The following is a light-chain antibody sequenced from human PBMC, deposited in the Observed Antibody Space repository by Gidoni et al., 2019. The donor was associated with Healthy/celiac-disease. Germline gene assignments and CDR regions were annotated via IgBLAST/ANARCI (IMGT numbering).Light chain of an antibody. V-gene: IGKV1-39*01. CDR2: AAS. J-gene: IGKJ2*03. CDR3: RQSCSTPPGG. Sequence: DTQMTQFPPSLSASVGDRVTITCRASQTISSYLNWYQQKPGKDPKLLIYAASSLQSGGPSRFSGSGSGADFTLTISSRQAEDVATYYYRQSCSTPPGGFGQGTKLEIK. CDR1: QTISSY.